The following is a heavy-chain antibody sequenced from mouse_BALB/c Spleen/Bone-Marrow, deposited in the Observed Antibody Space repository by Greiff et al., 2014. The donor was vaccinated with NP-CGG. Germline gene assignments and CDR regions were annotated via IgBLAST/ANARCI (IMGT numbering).Heavy chain of an antibody. D-gene: IGHD5-1*01. CDR1: GFTFTDYF. V-gene: IGHV7-3*02. J-gene: IGHJ2*01. Sequence: VQLKESGGGLVQPGGSLRLSCTTSGFTFTDYFMTWVRQPPGKALEWLGFIRNKPNGYTTEYNPSVKGRFTISRDNSQGILYLQMNTLRAEDSAIYYCARDYSGYFDFWGQGTTLTVSS. CDR2: IRNKPNGYTT. CDR3: ARDYSGYFDF.